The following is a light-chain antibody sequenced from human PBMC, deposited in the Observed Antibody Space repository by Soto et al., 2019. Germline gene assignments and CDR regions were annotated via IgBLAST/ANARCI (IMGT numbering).Light chain of an antibody. J-gene: IGKJ1*01. CDR3: QQYDSFSGT. V-gene: IGKV1-5*01. CDR1: QSIINW. CDR2: GAS. Sequence: DVQMTQSPSTLSASVGGRVTITCRASQSIINWLAWYQQKPGKVPKLLIYGASSLESGVPSRFSGSGSGTEFTLTITNLQPDDFATYYCQQYDSFSGTFGQGTKVDIK.